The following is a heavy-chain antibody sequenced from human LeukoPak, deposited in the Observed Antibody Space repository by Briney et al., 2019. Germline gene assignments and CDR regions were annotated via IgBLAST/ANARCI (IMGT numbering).Heavy chain of an antibody. CDR1: GFTFSSYE. Sequence: GGSLRLSCAASGFTFSSYEMNWVRQAPGKGLEWVSYISSSGSTIYYADSVKGRFTISRDNAKNSLYLQMNSLRAEDTAVYYCAKEGRRLYYYDSSGYYPLGYWGQGTLVTVSS. CDR3: AKEGRRLYYYDSSGYYPLGY. D-gene: IGHD3-22*01. CDR2: ISSSGSTI. V-gene: IGHV3-48*03. J-gene: IGHJ4*02.